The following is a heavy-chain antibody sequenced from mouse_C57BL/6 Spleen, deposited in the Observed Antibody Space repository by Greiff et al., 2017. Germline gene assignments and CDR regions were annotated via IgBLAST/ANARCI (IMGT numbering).Heavy chain of an antibody. J-gene: IGHJ2*01. CDR1: GFSFSNYW. CDR3: TAYDYMYYFDY. V-gene: IGHV6-3*01. D-gene: IGHD2-4*01. CDR2: FRLKSGNYAT. Sequence: DVKLVESGGGLVQPGGSMKLSCVASGFSFSNYWMNWVRQSPEKGLEWVAQFRLKSGNYATHSAASVKGRFTISRDDSNSRVYLKMNNLRTEDTGIYYCTAYDYMYYFDYWGQGTTLTVSS.